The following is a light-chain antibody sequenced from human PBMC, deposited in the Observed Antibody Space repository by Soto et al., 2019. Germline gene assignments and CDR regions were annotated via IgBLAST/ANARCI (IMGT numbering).Light chain of an antibody. CDR1: SSDVGGYNY. Sequence: QSALTQPASVSGSPGQSITISCTGTSSDVGGYNYVSWYQQHPGKAPKLTIYDVSNRPSGVSDRFSGSKSGNTASLTISGLQAEDEADYYCSSYTSSNTLVVFGGGTKVTVL. CDR2: DVS. V-gene: IGLV2-14*01. CDR3: SSYTSSNTLVV. J-gene: IGLJ2*01.